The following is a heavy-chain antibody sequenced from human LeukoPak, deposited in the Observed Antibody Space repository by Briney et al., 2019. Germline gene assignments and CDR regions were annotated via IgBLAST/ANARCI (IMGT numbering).Heavy chain of an antibody. J-gene: IGHJ4*02. D-gene: IGHD3-22*01. V-gene: IGHV6-1*01. CDR2: TYFRSKWYN. CDR3: VGASYASSGYFTFDY. CDR1: GDSVSSSDVA. Sequence: SQTLSLTCAISGDSVSSSDVAWNWIRQSPSRGLEGLGRTYFRSKWYNNYAVCLKSRIIINPETSKNQFTLHLNSVPHEDTAVYYCVGASYASSGYFTFDYWGQGTLVTVSS.